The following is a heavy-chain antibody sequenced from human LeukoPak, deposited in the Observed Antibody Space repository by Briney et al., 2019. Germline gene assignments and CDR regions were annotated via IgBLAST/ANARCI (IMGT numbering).Heavy chain of an antibody. CDR3: ASGRVGATGGWHY. V-gene: IGHV4-30-4*08. Sequence: SETLSLTCTVSGGSISSGDYYWSWIRQPPGKGLEWIGYIHYSGSTYYNPSLKSRVTISVDTSKNQFSLKLSSVTAADTAVYYCASGRVGATGGWHYWVQGALVTVSS. D-gene: IGHD1-26*01. CDR2: IHYSGST. CDR1: GGSISSGDYY. J-gene: IGHJ4*02.